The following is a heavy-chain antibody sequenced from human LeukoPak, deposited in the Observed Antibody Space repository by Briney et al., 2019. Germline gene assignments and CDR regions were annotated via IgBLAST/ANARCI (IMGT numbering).Heavy chain of an antibody. CDR2: IYYSGST. CDR3: ARDPYYYDNRRDTFDI. J-gene: IGHJ3*02. V-gene: IGHV4-59*01. Sequence: ETLSLTCTVSGGSISSYYWGWIRQPPGKGLEWIGYIYYSGSTNYNPSLKSRVTISVDTSKNQFSLKLSSVTAADTAVYYCARDPYYYDNRRDTFDIWGQGTLVTVSS. D-gene: IGHD3-22*01. CDR1: GGSISSYY.